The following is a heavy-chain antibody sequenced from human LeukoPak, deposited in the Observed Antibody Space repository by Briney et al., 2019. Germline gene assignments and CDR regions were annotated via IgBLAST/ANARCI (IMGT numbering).Heavy chain of an antibody. CDR2: IKRDGSEI. Sequence: GGSLRLSCAASGFTFSSYAMHWVRQAPGKGLEWVANIKRDGSEIHYVDSVKGRFTISRDNAKNSLYLQMNSLRAEDTAVYYCARNFVDYGDYYFDSWGQGTLVTVSS. V-gene: IGHV3-7*01. CDR1: GFTFSSYA. J-gene: IGHJ4*02. D-gene: IGHD4-17*01. CDR3: ARNFVDYGDYYFDS.